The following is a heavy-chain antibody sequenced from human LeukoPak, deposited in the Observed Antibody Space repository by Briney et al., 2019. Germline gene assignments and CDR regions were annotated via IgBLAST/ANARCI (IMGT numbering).Heavy chain of an antibody. CDR3: ARDRGITFRDY. CDR2: ISSSGSTI. V-gene: IGHV3-48*03. J-gene: IGHJ4*02. Sequence: GGSLRLSCAASGFIFSSYTMNWVRQAPGKGLEWVSYISSSGSTIYYADSVKGRFTISRDNAKNSLYLQMNSLRAEDTAVYYCARDRGITFRDYWGQGTLVTVSS. CDR1: GFIFSSYT. D-gene: IGHD1-14*01.